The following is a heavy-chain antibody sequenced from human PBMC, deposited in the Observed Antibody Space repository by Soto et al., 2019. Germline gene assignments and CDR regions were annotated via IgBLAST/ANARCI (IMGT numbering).Heavy chain of an antibody. CDR3: ARDRLRGYDNSGFYS. D-gene: IGHD3-22*01. CDR2: INTDNGNR. V-gene: IGHV1-18*01. Sequence: GASVKVSCKASGYKFSSYGINWVRQAPGQGLEWMGWINTDNGNRNYAQKFEDRVAMTTATSTNTVYMELRGLKADDTAIYYCARDRLRGYDNSGFYSWGQGTLVTVSS. J-gene: IGHJ4*02. CDR1: GYKFSSYG.